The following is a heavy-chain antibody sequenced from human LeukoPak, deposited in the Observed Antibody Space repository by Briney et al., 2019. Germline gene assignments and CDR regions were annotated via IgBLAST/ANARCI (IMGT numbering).Heavy chain of an antibody. Sequence: PGGSLRLSCAASGFTFSSYAMSWVRQAPGKGLEWVSAISGSGGGTYYADSVKSRFTISRDNSKNTLYLQMNSLRAEDTAVYYCAKDYSSGYYYNAFDIWGQGTMVTVSS. CDR1: GFTFSSYA. V-gene: IGHV3-23*01. CDR3: AKDYSSGYYYNAFDI. CDR2: ISGSGGGT. J-gene: IGHJ3*02. D-gene: IGHD3-22*01.